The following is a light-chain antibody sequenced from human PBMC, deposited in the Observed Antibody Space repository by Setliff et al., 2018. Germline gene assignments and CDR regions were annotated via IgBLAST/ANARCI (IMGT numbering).Light chain of an antibody. CDR2: GAS. CDR1: QGISRA. CDR3: QQFNSSPLT. Sequence: AIQLTQSPSSLSASVGDRVTITCRASQGISRALAWYQQKPGKAPKVLIYGASNLESGVPSRFSGSGSGTDFTLTISSLQPEDFAAYYCQQFNSSPLTFGGGTKVDIK. V-gene: IGKV1-13*02. J-gene: IGKJ4*01.